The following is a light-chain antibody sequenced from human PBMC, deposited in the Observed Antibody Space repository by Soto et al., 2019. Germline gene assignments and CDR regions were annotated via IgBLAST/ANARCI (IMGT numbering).Light chain of an antibody. CDR1: SSDVGGYNY. J-gene: IGLJ2*01. Sequence: QSALTQPPSASGSPGQSVTISCTGTSSDVGGYNYVSWYQQHPGKAPILMIYEVSKRPSGVPDRFSGSKSGNTASLTVSGLQAEDEADYYCSSYAGSNNRVFGGGTKLTVL. CDR2: EVS. V-gene: IGLV2-8*01. CDR3: SSYAGSNNRV.